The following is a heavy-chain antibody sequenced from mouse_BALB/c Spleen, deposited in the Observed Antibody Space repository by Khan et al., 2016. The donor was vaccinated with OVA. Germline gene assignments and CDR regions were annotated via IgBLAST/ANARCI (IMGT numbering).Heavy chain of an antibody. V-gene: IGHV2-6-1*01. J-gene: IGHJ4*01. CDR2: IWSDGTT. CDR1: GLSLTTYG. Sequence: VELVESGPGLAAPSQSLSITCTISGLSLTTYGVHWVRQPPGKGLEWLVVIWSDGTTNYNSAPKSRLTITKDNSQSQVFLKMNSLQTDDTAIYFCARQPYYHYNIMDYWGQGTSVTVSS. D-gene: IGHD2-10*01. CDR3: ARQPYYHYNIMDY.